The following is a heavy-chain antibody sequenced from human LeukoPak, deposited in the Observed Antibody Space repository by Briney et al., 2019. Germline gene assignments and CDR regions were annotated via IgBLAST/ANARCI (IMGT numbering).Heavy chain of an antibody. CDR2: MNPNTGRT. Sequence: ASVKVSCKASRYTFTNYDIHWVREAAGQRLEWMGWMNPNTGRTGFAQKFQGRLTMTRDASISTAYTELSSLRSDDTAVYYCARLSQTPDYYSNGGYYYLGYWGQGTPVTVSS. CDR1: RYTFTNYD. D-gene: IGHD3-22*01. CDR3: ARLSQTPDYYSNGGYYYLGY. J-gene: IGHJ4*02. V-gene: IGHV1-8*01.